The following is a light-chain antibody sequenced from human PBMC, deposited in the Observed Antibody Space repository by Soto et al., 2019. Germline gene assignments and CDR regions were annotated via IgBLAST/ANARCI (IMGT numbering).Light chain of an antibody. J-gene: IGKJ1*01. V-gene: IGKV3-15*01. CDR3: QQYNNWPWT. CDR2: GAF. CDR1: QSISDT. Sequence: EIVMTQSPATLSVSPGGRATLSCRASQSISDTLAWYQQKPGQAPRLLIYGAFKRATGFPARFSGSGSGTDFTLTISSLQSEDFAVYYCQQYNNWPWTFGQGTKVEIK.